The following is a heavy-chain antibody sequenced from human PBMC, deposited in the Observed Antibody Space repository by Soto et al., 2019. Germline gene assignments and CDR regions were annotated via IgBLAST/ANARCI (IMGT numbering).Heavy chain of an antibody. J-gene: IGHJ5*02. D-gene: IGHD3-3*01. Sequence: ASVKVSCKASGYTFTSYGISWVRQAPGQGLEWMGWISAYNGNTNYAQKLQGRVTMTTDTSTSTAYMELRSLRSDDTAVYYCARGRYVFGVVNWFDPWGQGTLVTVSS. CDR3: ARGRYVFGVVNWFDP. V-gene: IGHV1-18*04. CDR2: ISAYNGNT. CDR1: GYTFTSYG.